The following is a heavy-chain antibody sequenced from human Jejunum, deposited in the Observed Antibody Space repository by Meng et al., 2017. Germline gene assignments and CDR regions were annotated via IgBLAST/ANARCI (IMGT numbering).Heavy chain of an antibody. CDR3: AQSDYFHY. V-gene: IGHV3-74*01. J-gene: IGHJ4*02. CDR1: GFIFSERW. CDR2: IRYDGSSA. Sequence: DVERVESGGGLVQPGVSLRLSCAASGFIFSERWMHWVRQAPGKGLVWVSRIRYDGSSANYADSVKGRFTISRDNAKNTLYLQMDSLRAEDTAVYYCAQSDYFHYWGQGALVTVSS.